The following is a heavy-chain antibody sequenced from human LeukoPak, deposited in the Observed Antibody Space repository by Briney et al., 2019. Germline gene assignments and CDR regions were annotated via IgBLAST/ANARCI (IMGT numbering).Heavy chain of an antibody. D-gene: IGHD6-19*01. CDR2: IRSKANSYAT. CDR3: TRHDPRSVSDFDY. J-gene: IGHJ4*02. Sequence: GGSLRLSCAASGFTFSGSAMHWVRQASGKGLEWVGRIRSKANSYATGYAASVKGRFTISRDDSKNTAYLQMNGLKTEDTAVYYCTRHDPRSVSDFDYWGQGTLVTVSS. CDR1: GFTFSGSA. V-gene: IGHV3-73*01.